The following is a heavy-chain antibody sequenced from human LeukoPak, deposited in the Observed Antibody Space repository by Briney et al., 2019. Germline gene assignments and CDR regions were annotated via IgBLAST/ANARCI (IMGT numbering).Heavy chain of an antibody. V-gene: IGHV3-23*01. CDR1: GFTFDNFA. CDR2: ITGSGGST. Sequence: PGGSLRLXCAPSGFTFDNFAMTWVRQAPGEGLEWVSEITGSGGSTYYADSVKGRFTISRDNSKNTLYLQMNSLRAEDTAIYYCARELFDFDYWGQGTLVTVSS. J-gene: IGHJ4*02. CDR3: ARELFDFDY. D-gene: IGHD3-10*01.